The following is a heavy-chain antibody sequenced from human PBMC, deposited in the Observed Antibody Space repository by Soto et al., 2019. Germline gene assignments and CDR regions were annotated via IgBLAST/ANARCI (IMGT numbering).Heavy chain of an antibody. V-gene: IGHV2-5*01. CDR2: IYWSGDE. Sequence: SGPTLVNPTQTLTLTCSFSGFSLSTSGVGVGWIRQSPGKALEWLALIYWSGDEHYRPSLKSRLSIIKDTSKNHVVLIMTDMDPVDTATYYCARGLATLPVFAFDIWGQGTMVTVSS. CDR3: ARGLATLPVFAFDI. D-gene: IGHD6-6*01. J-gene: IGHJ3*02. CDR1: GFSLSTSGVG.